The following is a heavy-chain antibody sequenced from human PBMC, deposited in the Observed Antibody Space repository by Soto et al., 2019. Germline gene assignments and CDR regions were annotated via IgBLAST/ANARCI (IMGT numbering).Heavy chain of an antibody. Sequence: QVQLVQSGAEVKKPGASVKVSCRASGYTFTSYGISWVRQAPGQGLEWMGWISAYNGNTNYAQKLQGRVTMTTDTSTSTADRELRSLRSDDTAVYYCARVRRGNSHIVVVPAAKPMDYYYYMDVWGKGTTVTVSS. CDR2: ISAYNGNT. CDR3: ARVRRGNSHIVVVPAAKPMDYYYYMDV. J-gene: IGHJ6*03. CDR1: GYTFTSYG. D-gene: IGHD2-2*01. V-gene: IGHV1-18*01.